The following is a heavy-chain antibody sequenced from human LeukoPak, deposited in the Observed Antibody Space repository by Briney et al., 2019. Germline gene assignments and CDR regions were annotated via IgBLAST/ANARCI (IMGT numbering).Heavy chain of an antibody. V-gene: IGHV1-46*01. CDR1: GYTFTSYY. J-gene: IGHJ4*02. Sequence: GASVKVSCKASGYTFTSYYMHWVRQAPGQGLEWMGIINPSGGSTSYAQNFQGRVTVTRDTSTSTVCMELSSLRSEDTAVYYCARGLHDYGDYEGYYFDYWGQGTLVTVSS. D-gene: IGHD4-17*01. CDR3: ARGLHDYGDYEGYYFDY. CDR2: INPSGGST.